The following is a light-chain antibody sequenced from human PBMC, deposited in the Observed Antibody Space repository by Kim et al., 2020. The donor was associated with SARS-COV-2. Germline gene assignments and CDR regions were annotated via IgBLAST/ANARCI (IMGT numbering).Light chain of an antibody. CDR3: AAWDDSLSGRV. CDR2: RIN. Sequence: ELTQPPSASGTPGQRVTISCSGSSSNIGSNYVYWYQQLPGTAPKLLIYRINQRPSGVPDRFSGSKSGTSASLAISGLRSEDEADYYCAAWDDSLSGRVFGGGTQLTVL. CDR1: SSNIGSNY. J-gene: IGLJ3*02. V-gene: IGLV1-47*01.